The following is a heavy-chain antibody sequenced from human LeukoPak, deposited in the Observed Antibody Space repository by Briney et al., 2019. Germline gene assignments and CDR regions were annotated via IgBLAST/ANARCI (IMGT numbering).Heavy chain of an antibody. J-gene: IGHJ3*02. CDR3: ARDTHEYGSGSYYDDTFDS. CDR1: GGSISNGDSS. CDR2: IFHSEST. V-gene: IGHV4-30-2*01. Sequence: SETLSLTCAVSGGSISNGDSSWSWIRQPPGEGLEWIGNIFHSESTYYNPSLKSRVTISVDTSKNQVSLKLSSVTAADTAVYYCARDTHEYGSGSYYDDTFDSWGQGTLVTVSS. D-gene: IGHD3-10*01.